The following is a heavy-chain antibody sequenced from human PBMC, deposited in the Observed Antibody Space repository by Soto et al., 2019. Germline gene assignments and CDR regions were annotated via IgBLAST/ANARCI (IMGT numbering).Heavy chain of an antibody. Sequence: GGSMRLSCAASVLPFSSYAMSWVRQAPGKGLEWVSSISGSGGNTNYADSVKGRFTISRDNAKNTLYLQMNSLRAEDTAVYYCAKVGPQLLWFGELLSHFDYWGQGTLVTVSS. CDR3: AKVGPQLLWFGELLSHFDY. CDR1: VLPFSSYA. D-gene: IGHD3-10*01. CDR2: ISGSGGNT. J-gene: IGHJ4*02. V-gene: IGHV3-23*01.